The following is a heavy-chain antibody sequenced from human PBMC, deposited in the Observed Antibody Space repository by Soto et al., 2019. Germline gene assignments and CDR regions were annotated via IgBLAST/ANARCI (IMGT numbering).Heavy chain of an antibody. Sequence: GGSLRLSCAASEFAFNTYWMHWVRQVPGKGLEWVSRINGDGITRTYADSVKGRSTISRDNAENILYLQMNSLRAEDTAVYYCARDKAYGLDVWGQGTTVTSP. CDR1: EFAFNTYW. CDR2: INGDGITR. V-gene: IGHV3-74*01. CDR3: ARDKAYGLDV. J-gene: IGHJ6*02.